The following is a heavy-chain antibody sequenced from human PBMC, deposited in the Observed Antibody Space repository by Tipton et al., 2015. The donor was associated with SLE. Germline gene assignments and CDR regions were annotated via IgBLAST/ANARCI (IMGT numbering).Heavy chain of an antibody. CDR2: INHSGST. Sequence: TLSLTCAVYGGSFSGYYWSWIRQPPGKGLEWIGEINHSGSTNYNPSLKSRVTISVDTSKNQFSLKLSSVTAADTAVYYCAREGDFWSGRAFDIWGQGTMVTVSS. V-gene: IGHV4-34*01. CDR3: AREGDFWSGRAFDI. D-gene: IGHD3-3*01. CDR1: GGSFSGYY. J-gene: IGHJ3*02.